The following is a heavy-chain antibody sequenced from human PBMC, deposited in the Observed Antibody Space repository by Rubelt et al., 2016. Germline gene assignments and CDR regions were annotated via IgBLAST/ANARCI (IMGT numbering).Heavy chain of an antibody. J-gene: IGHJ5*02. D-gene: IGHD6-13*01. V-gene: IGHV4-34*01. Sequence: QVQLQQWGAGLLKPSETLSLTCAVYGGSFSGYYWSWIRQPPGKGLEGNGEINHSGSTNYNPSLRSRVTISVDTSQHQSSLKLSAVTAADPAVYYCARGLARAAAAPRRLWFDPWGQGTLVTVSS. CDR1: GGSFSGYY. CDR3: ARGLARAAAAPRRLWFDP. CDR2: INHSGST.